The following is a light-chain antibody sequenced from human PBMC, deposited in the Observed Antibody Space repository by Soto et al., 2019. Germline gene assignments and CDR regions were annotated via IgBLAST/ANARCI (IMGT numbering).Light chain of an antibody. CDR3: QQRSNWPLWT. Sequence: ETVMTQSPATLSVSPGERATLSCWASQSVSSDLAWYQQKPGQAPRLLIYDTSTRATGIPARFSGSGSGTEFTLTISSLQSEDFAVYYCQQRSNWPLWTFGQGTKVDIK. V-gene: IGKV3D-15*01. CDR2: DTS. CDR1: QSVSSD. J-gene: IGKJ1*01.